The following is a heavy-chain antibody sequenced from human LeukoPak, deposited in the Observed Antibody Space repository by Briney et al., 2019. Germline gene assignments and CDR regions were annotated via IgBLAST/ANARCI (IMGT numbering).Heavy chain of an antibody. Sequence: GGSLRLSCAASGFTFSSYEMNWVRQAPGKGLEWVSYISHSGTNIYYADSVQGRFTISRDNAENSLYLQMNSLRAEDTAIYYCARDSLDYDLLTGSTTFDYWGQGTLVTVSA. D-gene: IGHD3-9*01. CDR1: GFTFSSYE. CDR2: ISHSGTNI. J-gene: IGHJ4*02. CDR3: ARDSLDYDLLTGSTTFDY. V-gene: IGHV3-48*03.